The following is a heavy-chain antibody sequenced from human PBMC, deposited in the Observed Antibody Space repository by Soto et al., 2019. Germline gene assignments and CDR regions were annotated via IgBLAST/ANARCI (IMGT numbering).Heavy chain of an antibody. J-gene: IGHJ4*02. Sequence: PGESLKISCKGSGYSFSSYWIGWVRQMPGKGLEWMGIIYPADSDTRYSPSFQGQVTISADKSISTAYLQWSSLKASDTAMYYCARPGSDYHDSSGALQPGFDYWGQGTQVTVSS. CDR2: IYPADSDT. V-gene: IGHV5-51*01. D-gene: IGHD3-22*01. CDR1: GYSFSSYW. CDR3: ARPGSDYHDSSGALQPGFDY.